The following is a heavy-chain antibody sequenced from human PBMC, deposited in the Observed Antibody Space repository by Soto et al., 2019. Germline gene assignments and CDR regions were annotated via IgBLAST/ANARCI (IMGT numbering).Heavy chain of an antibody. V-gene: IGHV3-30*03. CDR3: ASAEVAALDY. D-gene: IGHD3-3*01. CDR1: GFAFNTFD. J-gene: IGHJ4*02. CDR2: ISYDGRNK. Sequence: GGSLSLSCVASGFAFNTFDFHWVRQAPGKGLDWVAGISYDGRNKNYGDSVKGRFTISRDDSRNTLFLQMNSLRVEDTAMYFCASAEVAALDYWGQGALVTVSS.